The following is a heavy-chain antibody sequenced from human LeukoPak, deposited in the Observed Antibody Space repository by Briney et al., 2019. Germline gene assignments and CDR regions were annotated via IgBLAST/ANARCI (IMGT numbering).Heavy chain of an antibody. Sequence: GGSLRLSCAASGLTFSRYAMSWVRQAPGKGLEWVSGISGSGGSTYYADSVKGRFTISRDNSKNTLYLQMNSLRAEDTAIYYCTKKGGYYGTSGYQDCFDRWGQGTLVTASS. CDR3: TKKGGYYGTSGYQDCFDR. V-gene: IGHV3-23*01. J-gene: IGHJ4*02. CDR1: GLTFSRYA. CDR2: ISGSGGST. D-gene: IGHD3-22*01.